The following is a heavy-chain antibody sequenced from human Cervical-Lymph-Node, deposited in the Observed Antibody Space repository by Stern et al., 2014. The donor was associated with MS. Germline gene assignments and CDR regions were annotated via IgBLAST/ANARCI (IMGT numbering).Heavy chain of an antibody. V-gene: IGHV5-51*03. Sequence: EMQLVESGAEVKKRGESLKISCQGSGYSFSDYWIAWVRQMPGKGLQCVGVIFPDDSYFRYSPSCQAPLTITADKSVNPAYLQWSSLNVSDTATSFCARRALTGCFVDSWGQGTLVTVSS. CDR1: GYSFSDYW. CDR2: IFPDDSYF. D-gene: IGHD6-19*01. J-gene: IGHJ4*02. CDR3: ARRALTGCFVDS.